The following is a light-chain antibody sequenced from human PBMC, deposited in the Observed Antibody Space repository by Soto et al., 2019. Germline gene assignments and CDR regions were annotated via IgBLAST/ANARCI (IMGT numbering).Light chain of an antibody. V-gene: IGKV1-33*01. J-gene: IGKJ4*01. CDR1: QDISNY. Sequence: DIQMTQYPSSLSASVGDRVTITCQASQDISNYLNWYQQKPGKAPKLLIYDASNLETGVPSRFSGSGSGTDFTFTISSLQPEDIATYYCQQFDNFPLTFGGGTKVEIK. CDR2: DAS. CDR3: QQFDNFPLT.